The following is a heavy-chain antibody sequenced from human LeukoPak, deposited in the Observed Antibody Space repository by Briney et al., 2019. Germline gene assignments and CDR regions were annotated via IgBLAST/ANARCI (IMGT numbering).Heavy chain of an antibody. CDR2: ISGSGGST. CDR3: AKALYSSGRFSSSY. J-gene: IGHJ4*02. CDR1: GFTFSSYA. D-gene: IGHD6-19*01. Sequence: GGSLRLSCAASGFTFSSYAMSWVRQAPGKGLEWVSAISGSGGSTYCADSVKGRFTISRDNSKNTLYLQMNSLRAEDTAVYYCAKALYSSGRFSSSYWGQGTLVTVSS. V-gene: IGHV3-23*01.